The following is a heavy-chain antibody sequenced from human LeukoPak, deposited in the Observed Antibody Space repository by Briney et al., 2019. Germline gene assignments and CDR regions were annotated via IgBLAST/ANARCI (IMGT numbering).Heavy chain of an antibody. CDR3: ASRFLEWELHFDY. J-gene: IGHJ4*02. V-gene: IGHV3-48*01. CDR2: ISSCSSTI. CDR1: GFTFSSYS. Sequence: GGSLRLSCAASGFTFSSYSMNWVRQAPGKGREWVSYISSCSSTIYYADSVKGRFTISRDNAKNSLYLQMNSLRGEGTAVYYCASRFLEWELHFDYWGQGTQVTVSS. D-gene: IGHD3-3*01.